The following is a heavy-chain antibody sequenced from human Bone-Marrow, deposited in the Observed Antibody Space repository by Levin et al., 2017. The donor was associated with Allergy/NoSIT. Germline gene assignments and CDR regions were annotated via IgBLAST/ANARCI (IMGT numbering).Heavy chain of an antibody. Sequence: SETLSLTCTVSGGSISSYYWSWIRQPPGKGLEWIGYIYYSGSTNYNPSLKSRVTISVDTSKNQFSLKLSSVTAADTAVYYCAGRYSSGWYVVWGQGTLVTVSS. J-gene: IGHJ4*02. V-gene: IGHV4-59*01. CDR1: GGSISSYY. CDR2: IYYSGST. CDR3: AGRYSSGWYVV. D-gene: IGHD6-19*01.